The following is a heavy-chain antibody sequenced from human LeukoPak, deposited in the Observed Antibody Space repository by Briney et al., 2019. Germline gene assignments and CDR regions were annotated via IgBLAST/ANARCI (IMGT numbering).Heavy chain of an antibody. D-gene: IGHD3-22*01. CDR3: ARHVDSGGYYFRFDY. V-gene: IGHV4-30-2*01. CDR1: GGSISSGGYS. J-gene: IGHJ4*02. Sequence: PSETLSLTCAVSGGSISSGGYSWSWIRQPPGKGLEWIGYIYHSGSTYYNPSLKSRVTISVDRSKNQFSLKLSSVTAADTAVYYCARHVDSGGYYFRFDYWGQGTLVTVSS. CDR2: IYHSGST.